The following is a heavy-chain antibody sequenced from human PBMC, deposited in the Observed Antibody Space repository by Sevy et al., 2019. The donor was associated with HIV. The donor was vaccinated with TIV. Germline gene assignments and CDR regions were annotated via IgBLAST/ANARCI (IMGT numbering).Heavy chain of an antibody. Sequence: GGCLRLSCAASGFTFSSYGMHWVRQAPGKGLEWVAVISYDGSNKYYADSVKVRFTISRDNSKNTLYLQMNSLRAEETAVYYCAKDLTIFGVVYGMDVWGQGTTVTVSS. CDR2: ISYDGSNK. J-gene: IGHJ6*02. V-gene: IGHV3-30*18. CDR3: AKDLTIFGVVYGMDV. D-gene: IGHD3-3*01. CDR1: GFTFSSYG.